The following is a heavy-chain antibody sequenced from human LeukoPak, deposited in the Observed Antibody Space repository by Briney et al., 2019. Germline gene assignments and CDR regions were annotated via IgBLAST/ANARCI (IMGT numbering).Heavy chain of an antibody. CDR1: GGTFSDYA. CDR3: ARERDAIIDF. J-gene: IGHJ4*02. V-gene: IGHV1-69*13. D-gene: IGHD5-24*01. Sequence: SVKVSCKASGGTFSDYAFNWVRQAPGQGLEWMGNIIPKFDTTNYAQNFQDKVTITADESTATAYLELNSLRSEDTAILYCARERDAIIDFWGQGTLITVSS. CDR2: IIPKFDTT.